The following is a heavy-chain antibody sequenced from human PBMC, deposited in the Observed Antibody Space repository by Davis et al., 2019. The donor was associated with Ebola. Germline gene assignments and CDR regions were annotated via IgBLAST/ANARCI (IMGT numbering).Heavy chain of an antibody. Sequence: AASVKVSCKASGFILTNYAMHWVRQAPGQRLEWMGWINAGNGNTKYSQKFQDRVTITRDRSMSTAYMELSSLRSEDTAMYYCARGPTGTTGDAFDIWGQGTMVTVSS. CDR2: INAGNGNT. CDR3: ARGPTGTTGDAFDI. J-gene: IGHJ3*02. V-gene: IGHV1-3*01. CDR1: GFILTNYA. D-gene: IGHD1-1*01.